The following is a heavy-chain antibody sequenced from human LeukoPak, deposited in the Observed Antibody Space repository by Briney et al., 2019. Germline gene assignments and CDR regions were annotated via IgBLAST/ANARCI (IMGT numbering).Heavy chain of an antibody. CDR2: INHSGST. V-gene: IGHV4-34*01. J-gene: IGHJ5*02. D-gene: IGHD3-3*01. CDR3: ARGKLRFLEWLFRFDP. CDR1: GGSFSGYY. Sequence: ASETLSLTCAVYGGSFSGYYWSWIRQPPGKGLEWIGEINHSGSTNYNPSLKSRVTISVDTSKNQFSLKLSSVTAADTAVYYCARGKLRFLEWLFRFDPWGQGTLVTVSS.